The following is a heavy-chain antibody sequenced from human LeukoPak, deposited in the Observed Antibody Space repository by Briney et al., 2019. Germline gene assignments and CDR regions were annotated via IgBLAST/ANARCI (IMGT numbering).Heavy chain of an antibody. V-gene: IGHV1-8*01. CDR1: GYTFTSFD. J-gene: IGHJ6*03. CDR3: ARGRPDTRGPRTYYMDV. D-gene: IGHD5-18*01. CDR2: MSPNSGNT. Sequence: ASVKVSCKASGYTFTSFDIFWVRQATGQGLEWMGWMSPNSGNTGSAQKFQGRVTFTRDTSISTSFMELSSLRSEDTAIYYCARGRPDTRGPRTYYMDVWGKGTTVTISS.